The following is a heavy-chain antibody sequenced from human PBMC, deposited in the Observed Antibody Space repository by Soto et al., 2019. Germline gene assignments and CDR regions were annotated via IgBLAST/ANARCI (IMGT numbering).Heavy chain of an antibody. Sequence: ASVKVSCKASGYTFTSYAMHWVRQAPGQRLEWMGWINAGNGNTKYSQKFQGRVTITRDTSANTAYMELSSLRSEDTAVYYCASFYCSSTSCYYPAAFDIWGQGTMVTVSS. J-gene: IGHJ3*02. CDR2: INAGNGNT. CDR3: ASFYCSSTSCYYPAAFDI. CDR1: GYTFTSYA. V-gene: IGHV1-3*01. D-gene: IGHD2-2*01.